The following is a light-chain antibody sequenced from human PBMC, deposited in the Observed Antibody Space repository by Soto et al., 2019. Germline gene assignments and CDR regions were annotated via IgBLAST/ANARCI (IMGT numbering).Light chain of an antibody. J-gene: IGLJ3*02. V-gene: IGLV2-14*03. Sequence: QSALTQPASVSGSPGQSITISCTGTSSDVGGYNYVSWYQHHPGKAPRLIIYDVSNRPSGVSNRFSGSKSGNTASLTISGLQAEDDAAYYCSSYTSSSTSVLFGGGTKLTVL. CDR3: SSYTSSSTSVL. CDR2: DVS. CDR1: SSDVGGYNY.